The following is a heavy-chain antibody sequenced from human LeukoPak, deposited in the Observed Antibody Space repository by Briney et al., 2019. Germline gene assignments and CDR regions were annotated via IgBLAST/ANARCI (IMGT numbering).Heavy chain of an antibody. V-gene: IGHV4-39*01. CDR2: IYYSGST. Sequence: SETLSLTCAVYGGSFSGYYWGWIRQPPGKGLEWIGSIYYSGSTYYNPSLKSRVTISVDTSKNQFSLKLSSVTAADTAVYYCARLGYYGSGSLVDYFDYWGQGTLVTVSS. J-gene: IGHJ4*02. CDR3: ARLGYYGSGSLVDYFDY. D-gene: IGHD3-10*01. CDR1: GGSFSGYY.